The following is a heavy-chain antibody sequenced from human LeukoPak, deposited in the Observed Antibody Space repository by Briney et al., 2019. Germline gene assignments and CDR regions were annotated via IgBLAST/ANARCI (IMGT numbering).Heavy chain of an antibody. V-gene: IGHV3-33*08. J-gene: IGHJ4*02. CDR3: AREPYSGSYSYDY. D-gene: IGHD1-26*01. CDR2: IWYDGSNK. Sequence: GGSLRLSCAASGFTFSSYGMHWVRQAPGKGLEWVAVIWYDGSNKYYADSVKGRFTISRDNSKNTLYLQMNSLRAEDTAVYYCAREPYSGSYSYDYWGQGTLVTVSS. CDR1: GFTFSSYG.